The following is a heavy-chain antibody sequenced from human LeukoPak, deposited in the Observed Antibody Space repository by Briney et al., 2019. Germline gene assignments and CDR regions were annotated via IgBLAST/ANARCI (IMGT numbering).Heavy chain of an antibody. CDR2: IDWDDDK. V-gene: IGHV2-70*11. D-gene: IGHD2-15*01. CDR1: GSSLSTSGMC. CDR3: ARIPVGYCSGGSCYGFDY. J-gene: IGHJ4*02. Sequence: SGPALVNPTQTLTLTCTFSGSSLSTSGMCVSWIRQPPGKALEWLARIDWDDDKYYSTSLKTRLTISKDTSKNQVVLTMTNMDPVDTATYYCARIPVGYCSGGSCYGFDYWGQGTLVTVSS.